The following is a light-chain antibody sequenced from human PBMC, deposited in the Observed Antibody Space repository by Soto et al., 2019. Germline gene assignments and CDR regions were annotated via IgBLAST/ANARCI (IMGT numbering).Light chain of an antibody. CDR3: QQRSNWPLT. J-gene: IGKJ4*01. V-gene: IGKV3-11*01. CDR2: DAS. CDR1: QSVSSY. Sequence: EIVLTQSPAPLSLSPGERATLSCRASQSVSSYLAWYQQKTGQAPRLLIYDASNRATGIPARFSGSGSGTDFNLTISSLEPEDVAVYYCQQRSNWPLTFGGGTKVDIK.